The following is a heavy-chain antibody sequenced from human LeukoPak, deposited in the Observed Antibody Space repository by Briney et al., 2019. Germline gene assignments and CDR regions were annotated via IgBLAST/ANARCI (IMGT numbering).Heavy chain of an antibody. D-gene: IGHD1-1*01. Sequence: SETLSLTCAVYGGTFIGYALTWIRQPPGKGLEWIGEINPSGGTKYNPSLKSRVTISVDTSKNQLSLKLSSVTAADTAVFYCARHFDGPHPEGNSRLKWFDPWGQGTLATVSS. CDR1: GGTFIGYA. V-gene: IGHV4-34*01. CDR2: INPSGGT. CDR3: ARHFDGPHPEGNSRLKWFDP. J-gene: IGHJ5*02.